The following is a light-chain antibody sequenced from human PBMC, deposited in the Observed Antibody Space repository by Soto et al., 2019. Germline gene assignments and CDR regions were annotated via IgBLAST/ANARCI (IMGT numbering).Light chain of an antibody. J-gene: IGKJ4*01. CDR1: QDITRW. CDR3: QQTNTFPLT. V-gene: IGKV1-12*01. CDR2: GAS. Sequence: DIQMPKSPTSVSASVGARVTITCRASQDITRWLAWYQQKPGTAPKLLIYGASSLQSGVPSRFSGSGSETDFTLTISSLQPEDSATYYCQQTNTFPLTFGGGNKVDIK.